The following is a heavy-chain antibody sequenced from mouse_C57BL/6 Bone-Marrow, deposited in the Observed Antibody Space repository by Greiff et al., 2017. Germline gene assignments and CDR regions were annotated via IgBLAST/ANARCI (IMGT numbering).Heavy chain of an antibody. J-gene: IGHJ2*01. D-gene: IGHD2-1*01. V-gene: IGHV7-3*01. CDR1: GFTFTDYY. Sequence: DVKLVESGGGLVQPGGSLSLSCAASGFTFTDYYMSWVRQPPGKALEWLGFIRNKANGYTTEYSASVKGRFTISTDNSQSILYLQMNALRAEDSATYYCARYKGNSGFYSYYFDYWGQGTTLTVSS. CDR2: IRNKANGYTT. CDR3: ARYKGNSGFYSYYFDY.